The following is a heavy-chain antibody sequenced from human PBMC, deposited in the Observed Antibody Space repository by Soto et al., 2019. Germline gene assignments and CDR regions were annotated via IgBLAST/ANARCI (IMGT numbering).Heavy chain of an antibody. Sequence: QVQLVESRGGVVQPGRSLRLSCAASGFTFSSYGMHWVRQAPGKGLEWVAVISYDGSNKYYADSVKGRFTISRDNSKNTLYLQMNSLRAEDTAVYYCAKDLYDHYFDYWGQGTLVTVSS. CDR3: AKDLYDHYFDY. D-gene: IGHD2-2*02. CDR2: ISYDGSNK. V-gene: IGHV3-30*18. J-gene: IGHJ4*02. CDR1: GFTFSSYG.